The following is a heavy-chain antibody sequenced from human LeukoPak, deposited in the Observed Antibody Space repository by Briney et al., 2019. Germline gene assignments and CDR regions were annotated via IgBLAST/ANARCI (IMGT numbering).Heavy chain of an antibody. Sequence: PSETLSLTCTVSGGSISSGSYYWSWIRQPAGKGLEWIGRIYTSGSTNYNPSLKSRVTISVDTSKNQFSLKLSSVTAADTAVYYCARPYGSGIYFDYWGQGTLVTVSS. CDR1: GGSISSGSYY. CDR3: ARPYGSGIYFDY. CDR2: IYTSGST. V-gene: IGHV4-61*02. J-gene: IGHJ4*02. D-gene: IGHD3-10*01.